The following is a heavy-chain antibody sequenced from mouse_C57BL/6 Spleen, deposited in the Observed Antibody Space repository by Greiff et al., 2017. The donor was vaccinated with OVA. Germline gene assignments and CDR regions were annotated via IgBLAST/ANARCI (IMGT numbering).Heavy chain of an antibody. J-gene: IGHJ2*01. Sequence: VKLMESGPELVKPGASVKISCKASGYAFSSSWMNWVKQRPGKGLEWIGRIYPGDGDTNYNGKFKGKATLTADKSSSTAYMPLSSLTSEDSAVYFCARRDYGDYWGQGTTLTVSS. CDR2: IYPGDGDT. V-gene: IGHV1-82*01. CDR3: ARRDYGDY. CDR1: GYAFSSSW.